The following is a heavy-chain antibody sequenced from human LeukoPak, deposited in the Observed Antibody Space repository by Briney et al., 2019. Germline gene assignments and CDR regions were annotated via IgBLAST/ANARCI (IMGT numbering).Heavy chain of an antibody. CDR1: KFSFSSYW. D-gene: IGHD4-17*01. J-gene: IGHJ3*01. CDR2: INSDGSRT. V-gene: IGHV3-74*01. Sequence: PGGSLRLSCAASKFSFSSYWMHWVRHAPGKGLVWVSRINSDGSRTNYADSVKGRFTISRDNSKNTVYLQMNSLRTEDTAVYYCASFLGGTVTRGVWGQGTMVTVSS. CDR3: ASFLGGTVTRGV.